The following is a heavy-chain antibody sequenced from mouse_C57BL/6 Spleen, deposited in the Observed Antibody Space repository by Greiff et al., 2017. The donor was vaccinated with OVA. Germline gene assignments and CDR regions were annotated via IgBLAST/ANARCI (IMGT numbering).Heavy chain of an antibody. CDR3: ARHGGRYYGSRDWYFDV. V-gene: IGHV1-62-2*01. CDR2: FYPGSGSI. CDR1: GYTFTEYT. D-gene: IGHD1-1*01. Sequence: VQLQESGAELVKPGASVKLSCKASGYTFTEYTIHWVKQRSGQGLEWIGWFYPGSGSIKYNEKFKDKATLTADKSSSTVYMELSRLTSEDSAVYFCARHGGRYYGSRDWYFDVWGTGTTVTVSS. J-gene: IGHJ1*03.